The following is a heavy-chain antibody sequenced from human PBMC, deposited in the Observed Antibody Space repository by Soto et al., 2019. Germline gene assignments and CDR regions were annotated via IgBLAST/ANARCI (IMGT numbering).Heavy chain of an antibody. Sequence: QVQLVQSGAEVKKPGASVKVSCKPSGYTFSSYHMQWVRQAPGQGLEWMGEINPSGGSTSHAQNFQGRISLTRDTSTTTRYMELSSLRSDDTAVYYCARGLGIASAGLDYWGQGTLVTVSS. J-gene: IGHJ4*02. D-gene: IGHD6-13*01. V-gene: IGHV1-46*03. CDR1: GYTFSSYH. CDR2: INPSGGST. CDR3: ARGLGIASAGLDY.